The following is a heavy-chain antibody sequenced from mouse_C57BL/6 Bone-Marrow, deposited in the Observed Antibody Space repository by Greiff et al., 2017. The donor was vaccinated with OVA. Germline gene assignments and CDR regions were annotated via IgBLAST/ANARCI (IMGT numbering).Heavy chain of an antibody. Sequence: EVHLVESGGGLVQSGRSLRLSCATSGFTFSDFYMEWVRQAPGKGLEWIAASRNKANDYTTEYSASVKGRFIVSRDTSQSILYLQMNALRAEDTAIYYCARDVGWWDYWGQGTSVTVSS. D-gene: IGHD1-1*02. CDR2: SRNKANDYTT. J-gene: IGHJ4*01. CDR3: ARDVGWWDY. CDR1: GFTFSDFY. V-gene: IGHV7-1*01.